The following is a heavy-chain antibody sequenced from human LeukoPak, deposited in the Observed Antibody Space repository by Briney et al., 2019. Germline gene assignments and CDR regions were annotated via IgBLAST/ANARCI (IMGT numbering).Heavy chain of an antibody. Sequence: GGSLRLSCAGSGFTFSTYAMHWVRQAPGKGLEWVSAISGSGGSTYYADSVKGRFTISRDNSKNTLYLQMNSLRAEDTAVYYCAKGPILQFTEYFQHWGQGTLVTVSS. CDR2: ISGSGGST. CDR3: AKGPILQFTEYFQH. CDR1: GFTFSTYA. V-gene: IGHV3-23*01. J-gene: IGHJ1*01. D-gene: IGHD4-11*01.